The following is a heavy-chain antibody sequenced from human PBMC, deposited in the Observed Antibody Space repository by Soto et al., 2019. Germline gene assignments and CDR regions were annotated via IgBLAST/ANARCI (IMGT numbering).Heavy chain of an antibody. V-gene: IGHV1-3*01. CDR1: GFTALSYA. CDR2: LNGGVDGT. D-gene: IGHD3-10*01. J-gene: IGHJ4*02. CDR3: AREVKGVTSFDY. Sequence: QVRLIQSGPGMMQPGASVRVSCKASGFTALSYAFHWVRQAPGQGPEWLGWLNGGVDGTSYSQRFQGRVTISRDTSTNTVYLEVTSLTSEDTAVYYCAREVKGVTSFDYWGQGTLVTVSS.